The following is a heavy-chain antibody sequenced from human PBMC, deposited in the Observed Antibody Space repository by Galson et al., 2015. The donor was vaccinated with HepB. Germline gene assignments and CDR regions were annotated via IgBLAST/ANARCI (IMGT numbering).Heavy chain of an antibody. CDR3: ALQLDGRYYYYGMDV. J-gene: IGHJ6*02. V-gene: IGHV3-48*04. D-gene: IGHD1-1*01. CDR1: GSSFSYYN. Sequence: SLRLSCAASGSSFSYYNMHWVRQAPGKGLEWISHISSSSTTRDYADSVKGRFTISRDNAQNSLFLQMNSLRAEDTAVYYCALQLDGRYYYYGMDVWGQGTTVIVSS. CDR2: ISSSSTTR.